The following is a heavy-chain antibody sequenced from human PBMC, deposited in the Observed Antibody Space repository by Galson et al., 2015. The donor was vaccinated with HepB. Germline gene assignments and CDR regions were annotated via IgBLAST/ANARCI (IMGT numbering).Heavy chain of an antibody. CDR3: ARDQDSSTSWQGIRSDAFDI. J-gene: IGHJ3*02. D-gene: IGHD2-2*01. V-gene: IGHV3-48*02. CDR2: ISSSSSTI. CDR1: GFTFSSYS. Sequence: SLRLSCAASGFTFSSYSMNWVRQAPGKGLEWVSYISSSSSTIYYADSVKGRFTISRDNTKNSLYLQMNSLRDEDTAVYYCARDQDSSTSWQGIRSDAFDIWGQGTMVTVSS.